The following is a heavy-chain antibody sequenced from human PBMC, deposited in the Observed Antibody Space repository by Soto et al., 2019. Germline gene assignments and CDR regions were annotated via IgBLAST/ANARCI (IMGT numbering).Heavy chain of an antibody. CDR3: ARGGSLYWYFDL. V-gene: IGHV1-3*01. CDR2: INAGNGNT. D-gene: IGHD1-26*01. Sequence: QVQLVRSGAEVKKPGASVKVSCKASGYTFTSYAMHWVRQAPGQRLEWMGWINAGNGNTKYSQKFQGRVTITRDTSASTAYMELSSLRSEDTAVNYCARGGSLYWYFDLWGRGTLVTVSS. J-gene: IGHJ2*01. CDR1: GYTFTSYA.